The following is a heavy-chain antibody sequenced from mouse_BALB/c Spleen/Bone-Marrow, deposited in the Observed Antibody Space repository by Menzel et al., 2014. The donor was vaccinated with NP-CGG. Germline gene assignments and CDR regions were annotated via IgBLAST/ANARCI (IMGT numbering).Heavy chain of an antibody. Sequence: VMLVESGAELVRPGTSVKISCKASGYAFTNYWLDWVKQSPGHGLEWIGDIYPGSGNTYFNEKFKGKATLTADKSSSTAYMQLGSLTSEDSAVYFCARPQFISGRYYAMDYWGQGTSVTVSS. V-gene: IGHV1-63*01. J-gene: IGHJ4*01. CDR3: ARPQFISGRYYAMDY. CDR1: GYAFTNYW. D-gene: IGHD1-2*01. CDR2: IYPGSGNT.